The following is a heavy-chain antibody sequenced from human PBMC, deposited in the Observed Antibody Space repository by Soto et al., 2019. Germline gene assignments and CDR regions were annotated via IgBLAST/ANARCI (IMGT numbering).Heavy chain of an antibody. CDR1: GFTFSSYG. V-gene: IGHV3-30*18. J-gene: IGHJ6*02. CDR2: ISYDGSNK. CDR3: AKVLPRGYYYYYYGMDV. Sequence: PGGSLRLSCAASGFTFSSYGMHWVRQAPGKGLEWVAVISYDGSNKYYADSVKGRFTISRDNSKNTLYLQMNSLRAEDTAVYYCAKVLPRGYYYYYYGMDVWGQGTTVTVSS.